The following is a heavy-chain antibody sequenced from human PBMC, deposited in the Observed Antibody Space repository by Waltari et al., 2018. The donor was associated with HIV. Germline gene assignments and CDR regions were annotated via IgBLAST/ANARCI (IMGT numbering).Heavy chain of an antibody. CDR1: GGSCSDYY. CDR3: ARAADYYGSGATEYFQD. J-gene: IGHJ1*01. D-gene: IGHD3-10*01. Sequence: QVRRRQWGAGLFKPSETLSLPCAIYGGSCSDYYWPWTRQPPGKGLEWIGEINHSGSTNYNPSLRRRVMIVVDASKKQFSLKMSPMAAADTAMYYCARAADYYGSGATEYFQDWGQGTLVTVS. CDR2: INHSGST. V-gene: IGHV4-34*01.